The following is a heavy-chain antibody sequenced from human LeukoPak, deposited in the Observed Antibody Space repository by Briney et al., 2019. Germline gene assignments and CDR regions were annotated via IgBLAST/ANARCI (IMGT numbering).Heavy chain of an antibody. CDR3: ARVEDSSGYPLFQH. J-gene: IGHJ1*01. D-gene: IGHD3-22*01. V-gene: IGHV1-69*13. CDR2: IIPIFGTA. Sequence: GASVKVSCKASGGTFSSYAISWVRQAPGQGLEWMGGIIPIFGTANYAQKFQGRVTITADESTSTAYMELSSLRSEDTAVYYCARVEDSSGYPLFQHWGRGTLVTVSS. CDR1: GGTFSSYA.